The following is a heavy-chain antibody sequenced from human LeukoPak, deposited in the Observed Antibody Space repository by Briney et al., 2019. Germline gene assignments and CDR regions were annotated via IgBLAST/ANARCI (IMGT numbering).Heavy chain of an antibody. Sequence: GGSLRLSCAASGFTFSSYSMNWVRQAPGKGLEWVSSISSSSSYIYYADSVKGRFTISRDNAKNSLYLQMNSLRAEDTAVYYCAKDRHADGPFDYWGQGTLVTVSS. CDR2: ISSSSSYI. J-gene: IGHJ4*02. CDR1: GFTFSSYS. CDR3: AKDRHADGPFDY. V-gene: IGHV3-21*04.